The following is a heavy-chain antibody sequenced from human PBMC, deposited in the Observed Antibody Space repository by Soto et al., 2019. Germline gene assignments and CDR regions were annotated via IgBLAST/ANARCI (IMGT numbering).Heavy chain of an antibody. J-gene: IGHJ3*02. CDR1: GFTFSSYA. Sequence: QVQFVESGGGVVQPGRSLRLSCAASGFTFSSYAMHWVRQAPGKGLEWVAVISYDGNNKYNADYVKGRFTISRDNSKSTLYLQMNSLRGEDTAVYYCASYYYDSSGYSTSWYAFDIWGQGTMVTVSS. CDR2: ISYDGNNK. V-gene: IGHV3-30-3*01. D-gene: IGHD3-22*01. CDR3: ASYYYDSSGYSTSWYAFDI.